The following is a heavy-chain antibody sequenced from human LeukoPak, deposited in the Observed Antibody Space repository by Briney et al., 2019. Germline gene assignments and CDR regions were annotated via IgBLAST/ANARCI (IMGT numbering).Heavy chain of an antibody. CDR2: ISYDGSNK. D-gene: IGHD4-23*01. V-gene: IGHV3-30-3*01. CDR3: ARDASMTTVVDDAFDI. J-gene: IGHJ3*02. Sequence: GGSLRLSCAASGFTVSSNYMSWVRQAPGKGLEWVAVISYDGSNKYYADSVKGRFTISRDNSKNTLYLQMNSLRAEDAAVYYCARDASMTTVVDDAFDIWGQGTMVTVSS. CDR1: GFTVSSNY.